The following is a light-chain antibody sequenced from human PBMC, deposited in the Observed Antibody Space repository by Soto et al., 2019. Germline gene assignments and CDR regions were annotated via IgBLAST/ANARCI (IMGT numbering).Light chain of an antibody. CDR1: QSVSRN. J-gene: IGKJ5*01. CDR2: DAS. CDR3: QQRNNWPPVT. V-gene: IGKV3-11*01. Sequence: EIVLTQSPATLSLSPGARATLSCRASQSVSRNLAWYQQKPGQAPRLLIYDASNRATGIPARFSGSGSGTGFTLTISSLEPEDFAVYYCQQRNNWPPVTFGQGTRLEIK.